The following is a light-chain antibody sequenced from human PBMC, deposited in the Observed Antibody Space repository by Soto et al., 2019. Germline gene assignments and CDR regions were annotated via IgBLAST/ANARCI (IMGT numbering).Light chain of an antibody. CDR2: GAS. CDR1: ETVATN. J-gene: IGKJ4*01. Sequence: VMTQSPAPLSVSPGERATLSCWASETVATNLAWYQQKPGQAPRLLISGASTRAAGISDRFRGSGSGTEFTLTISSLQSDHFAVYYCQQYNSWPLTFGGGTKVDIK. CDR3: QQYNSWPLT. V-gene: IGKV3-15*01.